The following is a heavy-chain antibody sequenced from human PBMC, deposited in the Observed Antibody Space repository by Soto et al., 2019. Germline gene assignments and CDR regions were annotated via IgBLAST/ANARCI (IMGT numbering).Heavy chain of an antibody. CDR3: ARDVSPGSSSLYLDAFDI. CDR2: IKKDGSKS. V-gene: IGHV3-7*05. Sequence: EVQLVESGGDLVQPGGSLRLSCAASGFSFGSSWMTWVRQAPGKGLEWVANIKKDGSKSNYLDSVRGRFTVSRDNAKNSLYLEMNGLRAEDTALYYCARDVSPGSSSLYLDAFDIWGQGTMVTVSS. D-gene: IGHD6-13*01. J-gene: IGHJ3*02. CDR1: GFSFGSSW.